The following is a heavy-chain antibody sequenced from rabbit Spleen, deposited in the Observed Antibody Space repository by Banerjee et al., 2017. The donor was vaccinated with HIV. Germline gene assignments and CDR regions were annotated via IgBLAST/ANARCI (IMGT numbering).Heavy chain of an antibody. V-gene: IGHV1S47*01. D-gene: IGHD1-1*01. J-gene: IGHJ4*01. Sequence: EESGGDLVQPGGSLTLSCKASGFDFSSDAMCWVRQAPGKGPEWIACIYNGDGTTYYANWVHGRFTISKASSTTVTLQMTSLTAADTATYFCARDLAAWNSGSYAFNLWGQGTLVTVS. CDR1: GFDFSSDA. CDR2: IYNGDGTT. CDR3: ARDLAAWNSGSYAFNL.